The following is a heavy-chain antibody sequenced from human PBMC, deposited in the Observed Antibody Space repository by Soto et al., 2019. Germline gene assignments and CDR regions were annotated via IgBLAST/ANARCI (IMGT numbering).Heavy chain of an antibody. CDR3: EKNSGIGGGGGGGFDY. CDR1: GFTFDDYA. J-gene: IGHJ4*02. Sequence: EVQLVESGGGLVQPGRSLRLSCAASGFTFDDYAMHWVRQAPGKGLEWVSGISWNSGSIGYADSVKGRFTISRDNAKKPLYRQRNSLRAGDTAFYYWEKNSGIGGGGGGGFDYWGQGTLVTVSS. CDR2: ISWNSGSI. V-gene: IGHV3-9*01. D-gene: IGHD3-10*01.